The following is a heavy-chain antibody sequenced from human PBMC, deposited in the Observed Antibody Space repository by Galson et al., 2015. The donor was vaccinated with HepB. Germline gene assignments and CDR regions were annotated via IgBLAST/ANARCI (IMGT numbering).Heavy chain of an antibody. J-gene: IGHJ4*02. CDR2: ISYDGTNT. CDR3: ARETGSGRGRGDY. CDR1: GFIFSGYA. D-gene: IGHD3-10*01. Sequence: SLRLSCAASGFIFSGYAFHWVRQAPGKGLEWLTVISYDGTNTYYADSVKGRFTISRDNSNNTLYLQMDSMTPDDTATYYCARETGSGRGRGDYWGQGTPVTVSS. V-gene: IGHV3-30*04.